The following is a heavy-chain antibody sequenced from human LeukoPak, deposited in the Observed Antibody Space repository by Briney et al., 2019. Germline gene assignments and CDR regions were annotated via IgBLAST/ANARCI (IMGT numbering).Heavy chain of an antibody. CDR2: IVVGSGNT. D-gene: IGHD3-22*01. CDR1: GFTFTSTA. V-gene: IGHV1-58*02. Sequence: GASVKVSCKASGFTFTSTAMQWVRQARGQRLEWIGWIVVGSGNTNYAQKFQERVTITRDMSTSTAYMELSSPRSEDTAVYYCAAGELYDSSGYYNYWGQGTLVTVSS. J-gene: IGHJ4*02. CDR3: AAGELYDSSGYYNY.